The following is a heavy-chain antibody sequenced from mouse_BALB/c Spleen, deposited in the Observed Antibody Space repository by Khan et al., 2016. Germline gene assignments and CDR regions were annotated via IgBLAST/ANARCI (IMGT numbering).Heavy chain of an antibody. D-gene: IGHD1-1*01. CDR2: ISYSGST. CDR3: ARYYGSSYYAMDY. J-gene: IGHJ4*01. V-gene: IGHV3-8*02. CDR1: GDSITSGY. Sequence: EVQLQESGPSLVKPSQTLSLTCSVTGDSITSGYWNWIRKFPGNKLEYMGYISYSGSTYYNPSLKSRISITRDTSKNQYYLQLNSVTTEDTARYYCARYYGSSYYAMDYWGQGTSVTVSS.